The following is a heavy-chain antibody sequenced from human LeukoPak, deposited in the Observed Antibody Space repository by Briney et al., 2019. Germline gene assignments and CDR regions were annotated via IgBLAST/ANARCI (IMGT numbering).Heavy chain of an antibody. Sequence: GGSLRLSCAASGFTVSRHGMHWVRQAPGKGLEWMAFISYDGSKKYYADSVKGRFTISRDNSKTTLFLQMDSLRTEDTAVYYCAKDFSTSWASFDYWGQGTLITVSS. CDR1: GFTVSRHG. D-gene: IGHD6-13*01. CDR2: ISYDGSKK. CDR3: AKDFSTSWASFDY. V-gene: IGHV3-30*18. J-gene: IGHJ4*02.